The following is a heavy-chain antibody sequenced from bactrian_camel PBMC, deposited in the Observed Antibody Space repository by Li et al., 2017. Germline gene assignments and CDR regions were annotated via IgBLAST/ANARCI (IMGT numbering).Heavy chain of an antibody. V-gene: IGHV3S40*01. CDR3: AAARSSGIYCYIGRILDY. Sequence: DVQLVESGGGSVQPGGSLSLSCAVSGTTNSNYCMGWFRQAPGKEREGVASIYTGSLATDYAASVKGRFTISQDKAKSTVTVYLQMNSLKPEDTAKYYCAAARSSGIYCYIGRILDYWGQGTQVTVS. J-gene: IGHJ4*01. CDR2: IYTGSLAT. D-gene: IGHD2*01. CDR1: GTTNSNYC.